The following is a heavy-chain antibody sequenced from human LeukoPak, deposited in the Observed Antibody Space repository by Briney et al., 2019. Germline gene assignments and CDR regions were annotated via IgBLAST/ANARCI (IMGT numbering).Heavy chain of an antibody. CDR1: GGSFSGYY. CDR3: AIRVGATLDY. J-gene: IGHJ4*02. CDR2: INHSGST. Sequence: SETLSLTCAVYGGSFSGYYWSWIRQPPGKGLEWIGEINHSGSTNYNPSLQSRVTISVDTSKNQFSLKLSSVTAADTAVYYCAIRVGATLDYWGQGTLVTVSS. V-gene: IGHV4-34*01. D-gene: IGHD1-26*01.